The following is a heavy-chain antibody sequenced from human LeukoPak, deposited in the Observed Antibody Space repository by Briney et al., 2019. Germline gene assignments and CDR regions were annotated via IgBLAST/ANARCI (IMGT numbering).Heavy chain of an antibody. D-gene: IGHD3-22*01. V-gene: IGHV3-23*01. Sequence: GGSLRLSCAASGFTFSSYAMSWVRQAPGKGLEWVSAISGSGSTTYYADSVKGRFTFSRDNSKNTLYLQMNSLRAEDTAVYYCAKEEGYYYDSGGYYVEYFQHWGQGTLVTVSS. CDR1: GFTFSSYA. J-gene: IGHJ1*01. CDR3: AKEEGYYYDSGGYYVEYFQH. CDR2: ISGSGSTT.